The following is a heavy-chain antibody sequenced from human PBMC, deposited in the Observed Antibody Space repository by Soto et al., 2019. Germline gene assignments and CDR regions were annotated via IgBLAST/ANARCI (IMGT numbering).Heavy chain of an antibody. V-gene: IGHV1-24*01. D-gene: IGHD3-9*01. Sequence: ASVKVSCKVSGYTLTELSMHWVRQAPGKGLEWMGGFDPEDGETIYAQKFQGRVTMTEDTSTDTAYMELSSLRSEDTAVYYCATRIVSYYDILTGSKKTFDYWGQGTLVTVSS. CDR2: FDPEDGET. CDR1: GYTLTELS. CDR3: ATRIVSYYDILTGSKKTFDY. J-gene: IGHJ4*02.